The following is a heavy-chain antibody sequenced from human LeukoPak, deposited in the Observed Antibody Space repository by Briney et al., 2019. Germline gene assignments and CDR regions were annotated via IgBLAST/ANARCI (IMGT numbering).Heavy chain of an antibody. CDR2: MYRSGST. Sequence: ETESLTCTVSGGSISSYYWSWLRQPAGKGLEWIGRMYRSGSTNYNTSRKIRVILSVDTSKNQFSLNLSSVPAADTAVDYCARSSPFTFGGVIVNPFDSCGQGSLLADSS. V-gene: IGHV4-4*07. CDR3: ARSSPFTFGGVIVNPFDS. CDR1: GGSISSYY. J-gene: IGHJ4*02. D-gene: IGHD3-16*02.